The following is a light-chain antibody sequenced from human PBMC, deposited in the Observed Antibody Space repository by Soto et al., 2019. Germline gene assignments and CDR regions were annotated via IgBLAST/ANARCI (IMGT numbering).Light chain of an antibody. J-gene: IGLJ2*01. Sequence: QSVLTQPPSASGTPGQRVTISCSGSSSNIGTNTVIWYQQLPGAAPKLLIYSDNQRPSGVPDRFSGSKSGTSASLAISGLQSEDVADYYCAAWDVSLVVFGGGTQLTVL. CDR2: SDN. V-gene: IGLV1-44*01. CDR3: AAWDVSLVV. CDR1: SSNIGTNT.